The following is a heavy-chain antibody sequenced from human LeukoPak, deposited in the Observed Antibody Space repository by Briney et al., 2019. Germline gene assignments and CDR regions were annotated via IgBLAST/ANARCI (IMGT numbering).Heavy chain of an antibody. J-gene: IGHJ3*02. CDR3: ARGRRDGYLRLAFSAFDI. Sequence: PSETLSLTCTVSGGSTSSGGYYWSWIRQHPGKGLEWIGYIYYSGSTYYNPSLKSRVTISVDTSKNQFSLKLSSVTAADTAVYYCARGRRDGYLRLAFSAFDIWGQGTMVTVSS. CDR2: IYYSGST. V-gene: IGHV4-31*03. D-gene: IGHD5-24*01. CDR1: GGSTSSGGYY.